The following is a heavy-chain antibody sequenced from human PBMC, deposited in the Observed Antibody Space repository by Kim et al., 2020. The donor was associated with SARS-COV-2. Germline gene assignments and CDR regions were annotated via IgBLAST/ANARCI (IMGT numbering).Heavy chain of an antibody. V-gene: IGHV1-2*02. D-gene: IGHD3-3*01. Sequence: QKFQGRVTMTRDTSISTAYMELSRLRSDDTAVYYCARAGFLEWLLINFDYWGQGTLVTVSS. J-gene: IGHJ4*02. CDR3: ARAGFLEWLLINFDY.